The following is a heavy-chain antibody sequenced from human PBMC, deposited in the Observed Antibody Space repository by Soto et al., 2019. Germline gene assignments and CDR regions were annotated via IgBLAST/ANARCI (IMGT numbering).Heavy chain of an antibody. V-gene: IGHV3-33*01. CDR1: GFTFSNFG. J-gene: IGHJ6*02. CDR3: VREDCSSHLCQSSEDFHYGMDV. Sequence: QVQLVESGGGVVQPGRSLRLSCEASGFTFSNFGMHWVRQAPGRGLEWVANIWYDGGNRYYADSVRGRFTVSRDNSKNTLYLEINSLRAEDTAVYFCVREDCSSHLCQSSEDFHYGMDVWGQGTTVTVSS. D-gene: IGHD2-2*01. CDR2: IWYDGGNR.